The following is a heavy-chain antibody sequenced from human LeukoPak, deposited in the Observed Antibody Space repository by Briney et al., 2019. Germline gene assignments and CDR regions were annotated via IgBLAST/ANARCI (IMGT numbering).Heavy chain of an antibody. Sequence: SETLSLTCAVYGGSFSGYYWSWIRQPPGKGLEWIGEINHSGSTNYNPSLKSRVTISVDTSKNQFSLKLSSVTAADTAVYYCARIRRGYCSGGSCVSEFDYWGQGTLVTVSS. CDR1: GGSFSGYY. CDR3: ARIRRGYCSGGSCVSEFDY. CDR2: INHSGST. V-gene: IGHV4-34*01. D-gene: IGHD2-15*01. J-gene: IGHJ4*02.